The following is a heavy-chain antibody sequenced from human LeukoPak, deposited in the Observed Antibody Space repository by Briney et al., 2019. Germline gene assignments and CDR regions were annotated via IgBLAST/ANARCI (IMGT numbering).Heavy chain of an antibody. D-gene: IGHD2-15*01. CDR2: ITSGFTP. Sequence: GGSLRLSCAASGLTFSNYAMSWFRQAPGKGLEWVSGITSGFTPLYADSVKGRFTISRDNSKSTFHLQMNSLRAEDTAVYYCAKDYSDSRLGDVFLEYCGQGTLVTVSS. V-gene: IGHV3-23*01. CDR3: AKDYSDSRLGDVFLEY. CDR1: GLTFSNYA. J-gene: IGHJ4*02.